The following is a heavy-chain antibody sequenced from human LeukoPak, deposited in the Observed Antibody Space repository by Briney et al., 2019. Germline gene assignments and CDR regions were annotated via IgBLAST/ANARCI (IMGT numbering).Heavy chain of an antibody. CDR1: GITFSSYW. CDR2: VNFDGRST. CDR3: ARGIGIGAFDT. J-gene: IGHJ3*02. D-gene: IGHD2/OR15-2a*01. V-gene: IGHV3-74*01. Sequence: GGSLRLSCAASGITFSSYWMHLVRQAAGKGLVWVSRVNFDGRSTTYADSVKGRLTISRDNAKKTLYLQINSLRPEDTAFYYCARGIGIGAFDTWGRGTKVTVSS.